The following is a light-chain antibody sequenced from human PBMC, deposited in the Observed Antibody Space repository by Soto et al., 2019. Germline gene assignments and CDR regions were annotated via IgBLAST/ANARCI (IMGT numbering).Light chain of an antibody. Sequence: QSALTQPASVSGSPGQSITISCTGTSSDVGGYNYVSWYQQHPGKAPKLMIYDVSNRPSGVSNRFSGSTSGNMASLTISGLQAEDEADYYCGSYSSSSTLVFGTGTKVTVL. V-gene: IGLV2-14*01. CDR3: GSYSSSSTLV. J-gene: IGLJ1*01. CDR1: SSDVGGYNY. CDR2: DVS.